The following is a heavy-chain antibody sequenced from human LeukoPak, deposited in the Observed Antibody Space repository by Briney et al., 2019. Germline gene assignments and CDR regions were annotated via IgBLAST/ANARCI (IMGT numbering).Heavy chain of an antibody. CDR1: GGTFSSYA. V-gene: IGHV1-69*13. CDR3: ARGRSGKQLDETPNCDY. Sequence: ASVKVSCKASGGTFSSYAISWVRQAPGQGLEWMGGIVPIFGTANYAQKFQGRVTITADESTSTAYMELSSLRSEDTAVYYCARGRSGKQLDETPNCDYWGQGTLVTVSS. D-gene: IGHD6-13*01. CDR2: IVPIFGTA. J-gene: IGHJ4*02.